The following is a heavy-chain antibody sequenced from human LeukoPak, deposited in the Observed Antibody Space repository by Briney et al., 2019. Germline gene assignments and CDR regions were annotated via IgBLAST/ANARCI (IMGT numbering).Heavy chain of an antibody. J-gene: IGHJ4*02. D-gene: IGHD6-19*01. CDR2: IYHSGST. V-gene: IGHV4-34*01. Sequence: SETLSLTCAVYGGSFSGYYWSWIRQPPGKGLEWIATIYHSGSTYYNPSFKSRVTISVDTSKNQFSLKMRSVTAADTAVYYCARVRAVAGTPPDYWGQGTLVTVSS. CDR1: GGSFSGYY. CDR3: ARVRAVAGTPPDY.